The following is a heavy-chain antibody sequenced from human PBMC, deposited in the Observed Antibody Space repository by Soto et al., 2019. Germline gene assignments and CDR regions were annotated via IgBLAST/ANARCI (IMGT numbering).Heavy chain of an antibody. CDR3: ARDGGPDRYYYGMDV. Sequence: SVKVSFKASGGTFSSYAISWLRQAPGQGLEWMGGIIPIFGTANYAQKFQGRVTITADKSTSTAYMELSSLRSEDTAVYYCARDGGPDRYYYGMDVWGQGTTVTVSS. V-gene: IGHV1-69*06. CDR2: IIPIFGTA. J-gene: IGHJ6*02. D-gene: IGHD3-3*01. CDR1: GGTFSSYA.